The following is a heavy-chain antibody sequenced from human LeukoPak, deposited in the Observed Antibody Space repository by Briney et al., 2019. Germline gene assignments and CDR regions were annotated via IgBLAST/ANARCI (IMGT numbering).Heavy chain of an antibody. Sequence: VFGRADYAQRFQDIVSITTDESTSTVYMELSSLRSEDTAVYYCARGETILNWFDPWGQGILVTVSS. CDR3: ARGETILNWFDP. D-gene: IGHD1-1*01. V-gene: IGHV1-69*05. J-gene: IGHJ5*02. CDR2: VFGRA.